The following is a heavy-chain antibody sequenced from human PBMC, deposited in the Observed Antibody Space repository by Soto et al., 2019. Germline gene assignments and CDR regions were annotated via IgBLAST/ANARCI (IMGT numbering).Heavy chain of an antibody. CDR2: ISYDGSNK. Sequence: PGGSLRLSCAASGFTFSSYAMHWVRQAPGKGLEWVAVISYDGSNKYYADSVKGRFTISRDNSKNTLYLQMNSLRAEDTAVYYCARVSCSGGSCYSRHYYYGMDVWGQGTTVTVSS. J-gene: IGHJ6*02. CDR1: GFTFSSYA. V-gene: IGHV3-30-3*01. D-gene: IGHD2-15*01. CDR3: ARVSCSGGSCYSRHYYYGMDV.